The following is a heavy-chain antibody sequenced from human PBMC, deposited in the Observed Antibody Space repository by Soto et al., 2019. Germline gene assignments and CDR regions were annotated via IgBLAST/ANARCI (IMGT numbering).Heavy chain of an antibody. CDR3: AAKLTFGGSYDD. CDR2: ISGSGDSA. Sequence: GPSLRLSCPVSGFTFSNYGMNWVSQAPGKGLEWVSAISGSGDSASYADSVKGRFTISRDKSESRLYLQMNSLRADDTAVYYCAAKLTFGGSYDDWGRGTRGTVS. D-gene: IGHD2-15*01. V-gene: IGHV3-23*01. CDR1: GFTFSNYG. J-gene: IGHJ4*02.